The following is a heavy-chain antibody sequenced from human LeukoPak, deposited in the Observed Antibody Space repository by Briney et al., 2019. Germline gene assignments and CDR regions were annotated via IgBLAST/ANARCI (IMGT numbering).Heavy chain of an antibody. V-gene: IGHV4-38-2*01. CDR1: GYSISSGYY. CDR3: ARMDDYFGSGNYYNVINYYYMDV. Sequence: KPSETLSLTCAVSGYSISSGYYWGWIRQSPGEGLEWIGRVDRNGNTFYNPPLKSRVAISVDTSSNPFSLRLTSVTAADTAVYYCARMDDYFGSGNYYNVINYYYMDVWGKGTTVTVS. CDR2: VDRNGNT. J-gene: IGHJ6*03. D-gene: IGHD3-10*01.